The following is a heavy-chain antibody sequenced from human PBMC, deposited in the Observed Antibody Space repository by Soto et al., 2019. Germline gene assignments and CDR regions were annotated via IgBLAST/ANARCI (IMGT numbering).Heavy chain of an antibody. CDR3: ATNYGGNSVAAFDI. D-gene: IGHD4-17*01. CDR2: IFRSGST. Sequence: SETLSLTCAVSGDSVSSGGYSWNWIRQPPGRGLEWIGYIFRSGSTYYNPSLKSRVTISVDRSKNQFSLKLSSVTAADTAVYYCATNYGGNSVAAFDIWGQGTMVTVSS. V-gene: IGHV4-30-2*01. CDR1: GDSVSSGGYS. J-gene: IGHJ3*02.